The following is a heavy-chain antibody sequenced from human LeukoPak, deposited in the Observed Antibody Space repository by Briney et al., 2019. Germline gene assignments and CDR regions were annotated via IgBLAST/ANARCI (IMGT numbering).Heavy chain of an antibody. CDR3: ARYSGSYSGFDY. CDR1: GGSISSYY. V-gene: IGHV4-59*08. J-gene: IGHJ4*02. D-gene: IGHD1-26*01. CDR2: IYYSGSI. Sequence: PSETLSLTCTVSGGSISSYYWSWIRQPPGKGLEWIGYIYYSGSINYNPSLKSRVTISVDTSKNQFSLKLRSVTAADTAVYYCARYSGSYSGFDYWGQGTLVTVSS.